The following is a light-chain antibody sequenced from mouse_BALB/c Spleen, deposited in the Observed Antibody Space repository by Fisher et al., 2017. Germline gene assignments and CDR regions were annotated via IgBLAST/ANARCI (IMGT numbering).Light chain of an antibody. CDR3: HQYHRSPPT. CDR1: SSVNY. J-gene: IGKJ1*01. CDR2: LTS. Sequence: IVMTQTTAIMSASPGEKVTMTCRASSSVNYMYWYQQKPGSSPKPWIYLTSNLASGVPARFSGSGSGTSYSLTISSMEAEDAATYYCHQYHRSPPTFGGGTKLEIK. V-gene: IGKV4-61*01.